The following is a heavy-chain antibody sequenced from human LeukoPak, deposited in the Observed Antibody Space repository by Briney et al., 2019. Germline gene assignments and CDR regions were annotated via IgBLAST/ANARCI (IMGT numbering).Heavy chain of an antibody. D-gene: IGHD1-26*01. CDR3: AGGIVGATTSNFDY. Sequence: SVNVSCKASGGTFSRYAIRWVRQAPGQGLEWMGGIIPIFGTAKYAQKFQGRVTITTDESTSTAYMELSSLRSEDTAAYYCAGGIVGATTSNFDYWGQGTLVTVSS. CDR2: IIPIFGTA. CDR1: GGTFSRYA. J-gene: IGHJ4*02. V-gene: IGHV1-69*05.